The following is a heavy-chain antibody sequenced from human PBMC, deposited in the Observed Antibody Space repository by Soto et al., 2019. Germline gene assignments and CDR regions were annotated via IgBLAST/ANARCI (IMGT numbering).Heavy chain of an antibody. CDR3: AKGACSSTSCYAANYYCYGMDV. D-gene: IGHD2-2*01. V-gene: IGHV3-23*01. CDR2: ISGSGGST. Sequence: GSLRLSCAASGFTFSSYNMNWVRQAPGKGLEWVSAISGSGGSTYYADSVKGRFTISRDNSKNTLYLQMNSLRAEDTAVYYCAKGACSSTSCYAANYYCYGMDVWGQGTTVTVSS. CDR1: GFTFSSYN. J-gene: IGHJ6*02.